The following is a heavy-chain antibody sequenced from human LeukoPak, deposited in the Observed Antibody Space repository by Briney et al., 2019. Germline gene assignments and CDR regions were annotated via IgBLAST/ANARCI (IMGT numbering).Heavy chain of an antibody. J-gene: IGHJ4*02. CDR2: ISSSSSYI. V-gene: IGHV3-21*01. CDR1: GFTFSSYS. Sequence: GGSLRLSCAASGFTFSSYSMNWVRQAPGKGLEWVSSISSSSSYIYYADSVKGRLTISRDNAKNSLYLQMNSLRAEDTAVYYCARDMRTGDFWSGYSDYWGQGTLVTVSS. D-gene: IGHD3-3*01. CDR3: ARDMRTGDFWSGYSDY.